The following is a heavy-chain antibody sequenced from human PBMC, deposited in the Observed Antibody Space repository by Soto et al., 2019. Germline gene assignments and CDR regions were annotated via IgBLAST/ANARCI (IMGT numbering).Heavy chain of an antibody. CDR2: IIPILGIA. D-gene: IGHD2-2*01. Sequence: QVQLVQSGAEVKKPGSSVKVSCKASGGTFSSYTISWVRQAPGQGLEWMGRIIPILGIANYAQKFQGRVTITADKSTSTAYMELSSLRSEDTAVYYCAGRQYCSSTSCYGTLFDYWGQGTLVTVSS. CDR3: AGRQYCSSTSCYGTLFDY. J-gene: IGHJ4*02. CDR1: GGTFSSYT. V-gene: IGHV1-69*02.